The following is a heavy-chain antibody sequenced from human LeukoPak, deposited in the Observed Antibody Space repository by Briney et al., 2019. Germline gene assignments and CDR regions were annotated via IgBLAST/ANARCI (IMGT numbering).Heavy chain of an antibody. CDR2: IYPGDSDT. V-gene: IGHV5-51*01. J-gene: IGHJ4*02. CDR1: RYTFTNYW. CDR3: ATLGHSSSWYGSGYFDY. Sequence: GGSLQISCKGSRYTFTNYWIGGGRQVPGKGVGGMGIIYPGDSDTRYNPSFQGQVTISADKSIGTAYLQWSSLKASDTAMYYCATLGHSSSWYGSGYFDYWGQGTLVTVSS. D-gene: IGHD6-13*01.